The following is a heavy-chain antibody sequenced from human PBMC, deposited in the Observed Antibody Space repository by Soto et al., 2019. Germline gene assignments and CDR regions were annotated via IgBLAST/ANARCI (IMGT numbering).Heavy chain of an antibody. J-gene: IGHJ4*02. CDR1: GGSISSYY. V-gene: IGHV4-59*01. CDR2: FYYSGST. Sequence: SETLSLTCTVSGGSISSYYWNWIRQPPGKGLEWIGYFYYSGSTKYNPSLKSRVTILEDTSKSQFSLKLNSVTAADTAVYYCAREGRMGTFDYWGQGTLVTVSS. D-gene: IGHD1-1*01. CDR3: AREGRMGTFDY.